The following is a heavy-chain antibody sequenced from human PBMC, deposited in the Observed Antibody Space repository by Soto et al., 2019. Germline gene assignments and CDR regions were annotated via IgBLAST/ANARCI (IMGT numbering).Heavy chain of an antibody. Sequence: EVQLVESGGGLVQPGGCLRLSCAASGFTFSSYEMTWVRQAPGKGLEWVSYISSSGSTICYADSVKGRFTISRDNAKNSLYLQMNSLRAEDTAVYYCASETGTRNPRIDVWGQGTTVTVSS. CDR3: ASETGTRNPRIDV. CDR2: ISSSGSTI. D-gene: IGHD1-7*01. V-gene: IGHV3-48*03. J-gene: IGHJ6*02. CDR1: GFTFSSYE.